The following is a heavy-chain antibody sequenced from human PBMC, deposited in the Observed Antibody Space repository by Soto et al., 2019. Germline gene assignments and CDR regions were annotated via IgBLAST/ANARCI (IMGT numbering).Heavy chain of an antibody. CDR3: AGEIMPLTNDWYFDL. Sequence: QVQLQESGPGLVKPSETLSLTCTVSGGSISGGVHSWSWIRQPPGKGLEWIGHIFDSGSTYYNPSLKRRLTISVDTSKNQFSLRLSSVTAADTAEDYCAGEIMPLTNDWYFDLWGRGTLVTVSS. J-gene: IGHJ2*01. V-gene: IGHV4-30-4*01. CDR1: GGSISGGVHS. CDR2: IFDSGST. D-gene: IGHD2-8*01.